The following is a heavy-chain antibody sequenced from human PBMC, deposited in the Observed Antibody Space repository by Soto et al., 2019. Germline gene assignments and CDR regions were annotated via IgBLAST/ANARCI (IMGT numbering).Heavy chain of an antibody. V-gene: IGHV4-31*03. CDR1: DGSISSGGHY. CDR3: ARSGYSYGPNPLLY. D-gene: IGHD5-18*01. J-gene: IGHJ4*02. Sequence: SETLSLTCTVSDGSISSGGHYWSWIRQHPGKGLEWIGYIYYSGSTYYNPSLKSRVTISVDTSKNQFSLKLSSVTAADTAVYYCARSGYSYGPNPLLYWGQGTLVTVS. CDR2: IYYSGST.